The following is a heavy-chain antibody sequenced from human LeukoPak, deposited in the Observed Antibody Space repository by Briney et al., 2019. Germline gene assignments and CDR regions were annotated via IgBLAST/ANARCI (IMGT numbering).Heavy chain of an antibody. V-gene: IGHV3-30-3*01. D-gene: IGHD4-23*01. CDR1: GFTFSSYS. CDR2: ISDDGINK. J-gene: IGHJ4*02. Sequence: PGGSLRLSCAASGFTFSSYSMHWVRQAPGKGLEWVAVISDDGINKYYADSVKGRFTISRDNSRNTLYLQMNSLGAEDTAVYYCARDYGGNSDFDYWGQGTLVTVSS. CDR3: ARDYGGNSDFDY.